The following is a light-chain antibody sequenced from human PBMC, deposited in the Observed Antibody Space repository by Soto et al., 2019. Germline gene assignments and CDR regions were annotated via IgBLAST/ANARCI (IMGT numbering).Light chain of an antibody. J-gene: IGLJ1*01. V-gene: IGLV2-14*01. Sequence: QSVLTQPASVSGSPGQSITISCTGTSSDVGGYNYVSWYQQHPGKAPKLMIYDVSNRPSGVSNRFSGSKSGNTASLTISGLQAEDEADYYCSSYTSSSTLSVFGTWPKVTVL. CDR2: DVS. CDR3: SSYTSSSTLSV. CDR1: SSDVGGYNY.